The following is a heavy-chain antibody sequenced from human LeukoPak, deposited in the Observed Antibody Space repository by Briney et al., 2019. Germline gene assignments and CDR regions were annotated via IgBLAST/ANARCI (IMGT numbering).Heavy chain of an antibody. CDR3: ARGRYYFDY. CDR2: IYYSGST. J-gene: IGHJ4*02. Sequence: PSETLSLTCTVSGGSLSRYYWGWLRQPPGKGLGGSGRIYYSGSTYYNPCLKSRVTISVDTSKNQFSLKLSSVTAADTAVYYCARGRYYFDYWGQGTLVTVSS. V-gene: IGHV4-39*07. CDR1: GGSLSRYY.